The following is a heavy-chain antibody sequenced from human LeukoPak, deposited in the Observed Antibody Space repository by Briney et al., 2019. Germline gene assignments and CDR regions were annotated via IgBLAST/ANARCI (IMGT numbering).Heavy chain of an antibody. J-gene: IGHJ4*02. CDR3: ARLYRGYDLVDY. D-gene: IGHD5-12*01. CDR2: ISSSGSTI. CDR1: GFTFSDYY. V-gene: IGHV3-11*01. Sequence: GGSLRLSCAASGFTFSDYYMSWIRQAPGKGLEWVSYISSSGSTIYYADAVKGRFTISRDNAKNSLYLQMNRLRAEDTAVYYCARLYRGYDLVDYWGQGTLVTVSS.